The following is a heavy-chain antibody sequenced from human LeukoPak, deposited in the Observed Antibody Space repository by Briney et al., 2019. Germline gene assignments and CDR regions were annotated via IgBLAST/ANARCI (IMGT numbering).Heavy chain of an antibody. D-gene: IGHD1-26*01. J-gene: IGHJ4*02. Sequence: ASVKVSCKASGGTFSNHAVSWVRQAPGQGLEWMGGIIPIFGTANYAQKFQGRVTITADESTSTAYMELSSLRSDDTAVYYCARELSIVGATSCDYWGQGTLVTVSS. V-gene: IGHV1-69*13. CDR1: GGTFSNHA. CDR3: ARELSIVGATSCDY. CDR2: IIPIFGTA.